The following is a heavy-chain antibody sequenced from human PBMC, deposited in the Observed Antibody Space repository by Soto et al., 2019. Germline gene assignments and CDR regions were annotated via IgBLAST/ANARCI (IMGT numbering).Heavy chain of an antibody. CDR1: GYTFTSYG. V-gene: IGHV1-18*01. J-gene: IGHJ5*02. CDR2: ISAYNGNT. CDR3: ARLSLVGAYNWFDP. Sequence: ASVKVSCKASGYTFTSYGISWVRQAPGQGLEWMGWISAYNGNTNYAQKLQGRVTVTTDTSTSTAYMELRSLRSDDTAVYYCARLSLVGAYNWFDPWGQGTLVTVSS. D-gene: IGHD1-26*01.